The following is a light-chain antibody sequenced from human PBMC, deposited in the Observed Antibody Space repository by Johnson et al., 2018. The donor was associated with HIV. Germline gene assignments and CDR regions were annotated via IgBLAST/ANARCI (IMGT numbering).Light chain of an antibody. Sequence: TQPPSVSAAPGQRVTISCSGNNSNIGYNSVSWYQQVPGTAPKLLIYENKKRPSGIADRFSASKSRTSATLDITGLQPGDEADYYCGAWDSGLTAHFVFGSGTTITVL. CDR3: GAWDSGLTAHFV. CDR2: ENK. CDR1: NSNIGYNS. J-gene: IGLJ1*01. V-gene: IGLV1-51*02.